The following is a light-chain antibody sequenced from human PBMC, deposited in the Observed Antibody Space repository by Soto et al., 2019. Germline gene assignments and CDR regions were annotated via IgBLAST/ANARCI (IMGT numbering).Light chain of an antibody. CDR1: SRDVGAYNY. CDR2: DVS. Sequence: QSALTQPASVSGSPGQSITISCTGTSRDVGAYNYVSWYQQHPGKAPKLMIYDVSDRPSGVSNRFSGSKSGNTASLTISWLQAEDDGDYYCSSYTNSRTLVFGGGTKLTVL. V-gene: IGLV2-14*01. J-gene: IGLJ2*01. CDR3: SSYTNSRTLV.